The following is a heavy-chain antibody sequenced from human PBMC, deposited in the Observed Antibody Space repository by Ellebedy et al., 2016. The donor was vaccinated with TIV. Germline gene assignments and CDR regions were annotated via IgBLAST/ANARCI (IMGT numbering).Heavy chain of an antibody. J-gene: IGHJ4*02. D-gene: IGHD5-18*01. V-gene: IGHV1-69*13. Sequence: ASVKVSCKASGGTFSSYAISWVRQAPGQGLEWMGGIIPIFGTANYAQKFQGRVTITADESTSTAYMELSSLRAEDTAVYYCAAGGYSYGYSGFDYWGQGTLVTVSS. CDR1: GGTFSSYA. CDR2: IIPIFGTA. CDR3: AAGGYSYGYSGFDY.